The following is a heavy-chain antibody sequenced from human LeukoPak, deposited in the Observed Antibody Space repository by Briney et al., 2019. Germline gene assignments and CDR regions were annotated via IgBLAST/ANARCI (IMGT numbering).Heavy chain of an antibody. CDR2: IYHSGST. CDR1: GGSISSGGYY. CDR3: ARAHEWIPPAPGSIYDAFDI. Sequence: PSETLSLTCTVSGGSISSGGYYWSWIRQPPGKGLEWIGYIYHSGSTYYNPSFKSRVTISVDRSKNQFSLKLSSVTAADTAVYYCARAHEWIPPAPGSIYDAFDIWGQGTMVTVSS. D-gene: IGHD3-3*01. V-gene: IGHV4-30-2*01. J-gene: IGHJ3*02.